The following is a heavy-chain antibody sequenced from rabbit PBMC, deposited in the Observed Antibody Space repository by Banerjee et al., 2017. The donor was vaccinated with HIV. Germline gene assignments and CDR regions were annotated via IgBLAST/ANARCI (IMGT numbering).Heavy chain of an antibody. J-gene: IGHJ4*01. CDR1: GFTLSSYW. CDR2: MDAGSSGTT. D-gene: IGHD7-1*01. V-gene: IGHV1S45*01. CDR3: ARGDGAYAGYDGL. Sequence: QEQLEESGGDLVKPEGSLKLTCTASGFTLSSYWICWVRQGPGKGLEWIACMDAGSSGTTNYASWAKGRFTISKTSSTTVTLQMTSLTAADTATYFCARGDGAYAGYDGLWGQGTLVTVS.